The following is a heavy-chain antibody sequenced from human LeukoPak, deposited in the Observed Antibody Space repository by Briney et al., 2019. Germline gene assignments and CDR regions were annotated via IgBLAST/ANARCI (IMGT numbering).Heavy chain of an antibody. CDR1: GFTFSSYA. Sequence: PAGSLRLSCAASGFTFSSYAMSWVRQAPGKGLEWVSAISGSGGTTYNADSVRGRFNISRDNSNNTLYLQMNSLRAEDTAVYYCAKDSGLLWFGESRDYMDVWGKGTTVTVSS. D-gene: IGHD3-10*01. J-gene: IGHJ6*03. CDR3: AKDSGLLWFGESRDYMDV. V-gene: IGHV3-23*01. CDR2: ISGSGGTT.